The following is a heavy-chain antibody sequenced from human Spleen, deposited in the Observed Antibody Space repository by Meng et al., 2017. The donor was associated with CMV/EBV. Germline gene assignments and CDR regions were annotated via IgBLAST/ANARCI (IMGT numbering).Heavy chain of an antibody. Sequence: GESLKISCAASGFTFSSYSMNWVRQAPGKGLEWVSSISGSGGSTYYADSVKGRFTISRDNSKNTLYLQMNSLRAEDTAVYYCARESYSYGSILYYYYYYGMDVWGQGTTVTVSS. D-gene: IGHD5-18*01. J-gene: IGHJ6*02. V-gene: IGHV3-23*01. CDR1: GFTFSSYS. CDR2: ISGSGGST. CDR3: ARESYSYGSILYYYYYYGMDV.